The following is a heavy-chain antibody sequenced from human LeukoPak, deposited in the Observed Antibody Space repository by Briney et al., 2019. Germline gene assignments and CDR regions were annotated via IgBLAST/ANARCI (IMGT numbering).Heavy chain of an antibody. Sequence: GASVKVSCKASRYTFTSYDINWVREAAGQGLEWMGWMNPNTGRTGFAQRFQGRLSMTRDTSISTAYMELSSLRSGDTAVYYCARLSQTPDYYSNGGYYFLGYWGQGTPVTVSS. CDR2: MNPNTGRT. J-gene: IGHJ4*02. CDR1: RYTFTSYD. D-gene: IGHD3-22*01. CDR3: ARLSQTPDYYSNGGYYFLGY. V-gene: IGHV1-8*01.